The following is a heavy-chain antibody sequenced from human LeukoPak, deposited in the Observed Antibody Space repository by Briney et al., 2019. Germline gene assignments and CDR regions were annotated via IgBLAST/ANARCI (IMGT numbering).Heavy chain of an antibody. V-gene: IGHV3-53*01. CDR2: IYAGGRT. D-gene: IGHD6-6*01. CDR3: ARGRLAASTHAIDC. Sequence: GGSLRLPCVASGFTVSSNYMTWVRQAPGKGLEWVSVIYAGGRTYYADSVKGRFTISRDNSKDTLYLQMNNLRAEDTAVYYCARGRLAASTHAIDCWGQGTLVTVSS. CDR1: GFTVSSNY. J-gene: IGHJ4*02.